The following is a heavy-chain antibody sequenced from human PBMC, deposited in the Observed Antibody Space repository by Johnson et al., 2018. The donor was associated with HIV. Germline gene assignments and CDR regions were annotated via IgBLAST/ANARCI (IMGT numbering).Heavy chain of an antibody. Sequence: MQLVESGGGLAQPGGSLRLSCAASGFTFSSFEMHWVRLATGKSLEWVSAVGTAGDTYYPGSVTGRFTVSRENARNSLYLQMNSLRAVDTAVYYCARGMKHCSRTCCPDAHSWYYSFDIWGQGTMVTVSS. D-gene: IGHD2-2*01. CDR3: ARGMKHCSRTCCPDAHSWYYSFDI. CDR2: VGTAGDT. CDR1: GFTFSSFE. J-gene: IGHJ3*02. V-gene: IGHV3-13*01.